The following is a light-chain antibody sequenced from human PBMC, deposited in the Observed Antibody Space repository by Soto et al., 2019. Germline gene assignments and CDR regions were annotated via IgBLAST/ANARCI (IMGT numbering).Light chain of an antibody. CDR3: SSYAGSNNXV. J-gene: IGLJ1*01. Sequence: SALTQPPSASGSPGQSVTISCTGTSSDVGGYNYVSWYQQHPGKAPKLMIYEVSKRPSGVPDRFSGSKSGNTASLTVSGLQAEDEADYYCSSYAGSNNXVFGTGTKVTVL. CDR2: EVS. CDR1: SSDVGGYNY. V-gene: IGLV2-8*01.